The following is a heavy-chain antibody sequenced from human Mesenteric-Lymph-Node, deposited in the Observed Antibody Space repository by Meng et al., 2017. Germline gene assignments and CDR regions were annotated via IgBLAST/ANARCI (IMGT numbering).Heavy chain of an antibody. CDR1: GFTFSSYG. V-gene: IGHV3-33*01. Sequence: GESLKISCAASGFTFSSYGMHWVRQAPGKGLEWVAVIWYDGSNKYYADSVKGRFTISRDNSKNTLYLQMNSLRAEDTAVYYCARDGGSYSGAGFDYWGQGTLVTVSS. D-gene: IGHD1-26*01. CDR3: ARDGGSYSGAGFDY. J-gene: IGHJ4*02. CDR2: IWYDGSNK.